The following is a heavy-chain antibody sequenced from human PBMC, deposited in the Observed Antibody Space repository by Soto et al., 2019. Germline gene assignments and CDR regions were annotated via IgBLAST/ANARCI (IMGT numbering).Heavy chain of an antibody. Sequence: QLQLQESGPGLVKPSETLSLTCTVSGGSIRSRSYYWGWVRQPPGKGLEWIGSIHDSGTTYYNPSLTSRVPMSGAPSKSQFYLTLNSVTAADTAVYYCATTDAETVGIWFDPWGQGTLVTVSS. CDR1: GGSIRSRSYY. V-gene: IGHV4-39*01. D-gene: IGHD6-13*01. J-gene: IGHJ5*02. CDR3: ATTDAETVGIWFDP. CDR2: IHDSGTT.